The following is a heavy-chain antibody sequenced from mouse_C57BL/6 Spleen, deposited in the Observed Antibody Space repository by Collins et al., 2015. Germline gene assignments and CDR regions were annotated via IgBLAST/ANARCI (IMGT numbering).Heavy chain of an antibody. CDR3: ARVMGLRRGFAY. CDR2: INPNNGGT. D-gene: IGHD2-4*01. J-gene: IGHJ3*01. CDR1: GYTFTDYY. V-gene: IGHV1-26*01. Sequence: EVQLQQSGPELVKPGASVKISCKASGYTFTDYYMNWVKQSHGKSLEWIGDINPNNGGTSYNQKFKGKATLTVDKSSSTAYMELRSLTSEDSAVYYCARVMGLRRGFAYWGQGTLVTVSA.